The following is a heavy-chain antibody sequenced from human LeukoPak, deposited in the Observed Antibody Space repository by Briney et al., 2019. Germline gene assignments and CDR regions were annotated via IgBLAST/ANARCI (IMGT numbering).Heavy chain of an antibody. CDR1: GFTVSSNY. V-gene: IGHV3-66*01. Sequence: PGGSLRLSCAASGFTVSSNYMSWVRQAPGKGLEWVSVTYSGGSTYYADSVKGRFTISRDNSKNSLYLQMNSLRAEDTAVYYCARASRAPFDYWGQGTLVTVSS. J-gene: IGHJ4*02. CDR2: TYSGGST. CDR3: ARASRAPFDY. D-gene: IGHD6-13*01.